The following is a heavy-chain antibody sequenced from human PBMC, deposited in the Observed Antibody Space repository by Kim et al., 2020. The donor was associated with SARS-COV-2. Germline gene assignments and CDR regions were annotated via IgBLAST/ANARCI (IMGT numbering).Heavy chain of an antibody. CDR1: GFTFSPYA. V-gene: IGHV3-64*01. D-gene: IGHD3-10*01. Sequence: GGSLRLSCAASGFTFSPYAMHWVRQAPGKGLEYVSAISGDGGTTYYTNSVKDRFTISRDNSKSTLYLQMGSLRAEDMAVYYCARSKATGARSYYSMDVWG. CDR3: ARSKATGARSYYSMDV. CDR2: ISGDGGTT. J-gene: IGHJ6*01.